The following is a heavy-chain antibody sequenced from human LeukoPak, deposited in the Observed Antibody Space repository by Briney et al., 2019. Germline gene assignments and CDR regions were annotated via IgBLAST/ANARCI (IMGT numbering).Heavy chain of an antibody. D-gene: IGHD2-15*01. J-gene: IGHJ4*02. CDR2: ISAYNGNT. CDR3: ATSSPQRGYCSGGSCPFDY. V-gene: IGHV1-18*01. CDR1: GYTFTSYG. Sequence: ASVKVSCKASGYTFTSYGISWLRQAPGQGLEWMGWISAYNGNTNYAQKLQGRVTMTTDTSTSTAYMELRSLRSDDTAVYYCATSSPQRGYCSGGSCPFDYWGQGTLVTVSS.